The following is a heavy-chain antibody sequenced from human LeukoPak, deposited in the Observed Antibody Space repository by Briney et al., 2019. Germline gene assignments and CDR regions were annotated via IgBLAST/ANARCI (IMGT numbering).Heavy chain of an antibody. CDR1: GFTFSSYS. D-gene: IGHD3-10*01. V-gene: IGHV3-21*01. J-gene: IGHJ3*02. CDR3: ARSWRDGSGNYYPYDAFDI. CDR2: ISSSSSYI. Sequence: GGSLRLSCAASGFTFSSYSMNWVRQAPGEGLEWVSSISSSSSYIYYADSVKGRFTISRDNAQNSLYLQMNSLRAEDTAVYYCARSWRDGSGNYYPYDAFDIWGQGTMVTVSS.